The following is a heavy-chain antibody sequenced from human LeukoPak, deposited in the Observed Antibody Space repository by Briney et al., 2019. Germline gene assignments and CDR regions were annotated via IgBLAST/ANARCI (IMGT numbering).Heavy chain of an antibody. Sequence: TLSLTCVVFGDSISSGAYSWSWIRQPPGKGLEWIGYIFHSGSTFYNPSLKSRVTISVDNSKNQFSLRLSSVTAADTAVYYCARELWFANAPGSWLDPWGQGTLVTVSS. CDR1: GDSISSGAYS. V-gene: IGHV4-30-2*01. CDR2: IFHSGST. D-gene: IGHD3-10*01. CDR3: ARELWFANAPGSWLDP. J-gene: IGHJ5*02.